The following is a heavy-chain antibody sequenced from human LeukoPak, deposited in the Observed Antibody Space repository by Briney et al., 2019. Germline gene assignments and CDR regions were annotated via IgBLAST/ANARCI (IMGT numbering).Heavy chain of an antibody. CDR2: IYYSGST. D-gene: IGHD4-17*01. CDR3: ARDFTMTTVTTLDYYMDV. J-gene: IGHJ6*03. V-gene: IGHV4-59*01. CDR1: GGSISSYY. Sequence: SETLSLTCTVSGGSISSYYWSCIRQPPGKGLEWIGYIYYSGSTNYNPSLKSRVTISVDTSKNQFSLKLSSVTAADTAVYYCARDFTMTTVTTLDYYMDVCGKGTTVTVSS.